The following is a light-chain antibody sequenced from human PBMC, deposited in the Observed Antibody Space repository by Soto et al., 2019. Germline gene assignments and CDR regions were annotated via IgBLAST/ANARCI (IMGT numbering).Light chain of an antibody. CDR3: QQYNNWLWT. V-gene: IGKV3-15*01. CDR1: QSVNSN. Sequence: EIAMTQSPATVSVSPGEGATLSCRASQSVNSNLVWYQQKPCQAPRLLIYGASTRATGIPAKCSGSGSGTQITLTISSLQSEDFAVYYCQQYNNWLWTVGQGSKLDIK. CDR2: GAS. J-gene: IGKJ1*01.